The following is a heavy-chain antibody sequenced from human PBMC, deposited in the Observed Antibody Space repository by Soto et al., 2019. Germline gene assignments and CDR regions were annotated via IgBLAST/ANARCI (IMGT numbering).Heavy chain of an antibody. Sequence: ASVKVSCKASGYTFTSYAMHWVRQAPGQRLEWMGWINAGNGNTKYSQKFQGRVTITRDTSASTAYMELSSLRSEDTAVYYCARDGSRCSGGSCYFFSDYWGQGTLVTVS. CDR1: GYTFTSYA. D-gene: IGHD2-15*01. CDR2: INAGNGNT. V-gene: IGHV1-3*01. CDR3: ARDGSRCSGGSCYFFSDY. J-gene: IGHJ4*02.